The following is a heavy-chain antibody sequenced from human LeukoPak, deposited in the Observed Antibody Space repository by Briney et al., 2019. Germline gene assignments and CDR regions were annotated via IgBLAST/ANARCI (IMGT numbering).Heavy chain of an antibody. Sequence: GGSLRLSCGASGFTFSSYWMSWVRQAPGKGLEWVANIKEDGSEKNYVDSVKGRFTISRDNAKNTLYLQMNSLRAEDTAVYYCARDPPHYYGSGSYPSYYYGMDVWGQGTTVTVSS. CDR2: IKEDGSEK. CDR1: GFTFSSYW. V-gene: IGHV3-7*01. J-gene: IGHJ6*02. D-gene: IGHD3-10*01. CDR3: ARDPPHYYGSGSYPSYYYGMDV.